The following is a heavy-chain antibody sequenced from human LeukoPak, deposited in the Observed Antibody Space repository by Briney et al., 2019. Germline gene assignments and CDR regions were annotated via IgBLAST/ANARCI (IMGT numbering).Heavy chain of an antibody. CDR3: ARDSLRYCSGDSCYYNY. Sequence: GGLLRLSCAASGFTFDDYGMSWVRQAPGKGLEWVSGINWSGGSTGYADSVKGRFTISRDNAKNSLYLQMNSLRAEDTAVYSCARDSLRYCSGDSCYYNYWGQGTLVTVSS. J-gene: IGHJ4*02. CDR2: INWSGGST. V-gene: IGHV3-20*04. D-gene: IGHD2-15*01. CDR1: GFTFDDYG.